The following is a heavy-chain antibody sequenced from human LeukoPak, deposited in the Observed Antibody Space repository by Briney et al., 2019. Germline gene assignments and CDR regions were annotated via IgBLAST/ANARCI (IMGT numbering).Heavy chain of an antibody. J-gene: IGHJ4*02. V-gene: IGHV3-30-3*01. CDR1: GFTFSNYG. CDR2: ISYDGSNK. Sequence: GGSLRLSCVGSGFTFSNYGMHWVRQAPGRGLEWILLISYDGSNKYYADSVKGRFTISRDDSKSTLYLQMNSLRAEDTAVYYCAREDPAGYYFDYWGQGTLVTVSS. D-gene: IGHD3-10*01. CDR3: AREDPAGYYFDY.